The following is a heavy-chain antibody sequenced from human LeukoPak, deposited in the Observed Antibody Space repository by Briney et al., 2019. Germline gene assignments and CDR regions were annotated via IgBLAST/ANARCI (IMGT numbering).Heavy chain of an antibody. D-gene: IGHD2-15*01. CDR3: ARASCGSCPFDP. CDR2: IYSGGNT. CDR1: GFTVSSNY. J-gene: IGHJ5*02. Sequence: GGCLRLSCAASGFTVSSNYMSWVRQAPGKGLEWVSVIYSGGNTYYADSEKGRFTISRDNSKNTLYLQMNSLRAEDTAVYCCARASCGSCPFDPWGQGTLVTVSS. V-gene: IGHV3-53*01.